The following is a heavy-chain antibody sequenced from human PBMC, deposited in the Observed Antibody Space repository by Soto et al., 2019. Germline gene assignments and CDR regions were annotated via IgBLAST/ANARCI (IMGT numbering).Heavy chain of an antibody. D-gene: IGHD1-7*01. CDR3: ARDGRGELRDGMDV. CDR1: GCTFSSYA. V-gene: IGHV1-69*01. CDR2: IIPIFGTA. J-gene: IGHJ6*02. Sequence: QVQLVQSGAEVKKPGSSVKVSCKASGCTFSSYAISWVRQAPGQGLEWMGGIIPIFGTANYAQKFQGRVTITADESTSTAYMELSSLRSDDTAVYYCARDGRGELRDGMDVWGQGTTVTVSS.